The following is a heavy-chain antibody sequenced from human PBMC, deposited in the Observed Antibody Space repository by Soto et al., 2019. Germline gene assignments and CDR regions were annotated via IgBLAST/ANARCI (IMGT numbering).Heavy chain of an antibody. CDR3: ARGQQAAIGDYYYHGLDV. CDR2: IRSRANNYAT. Sequence: GGSLRLSCAASGFIFSGSVIHWVRQAPGKGLEWVGRIRSRANNYATSSGASVRGRFTFFRDDSKNMAYLQMNTLKTEDTAIYYCARGQQAAIGDYYYHGLDVRSQGTSVTVSS. V-gene: IGHV3-73*01. D-gene: IGHD3-10*01. CDR1: GFIFSGSV. J-gene: IGHJ6*02.